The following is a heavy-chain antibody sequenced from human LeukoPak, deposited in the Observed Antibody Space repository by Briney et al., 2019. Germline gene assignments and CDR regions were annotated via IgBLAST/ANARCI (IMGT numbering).Heavy chain of an antibody. CDR3: ARGGSGYDSFYYYGMDV. CDR2: IYDSGST. J-gene: IGHJ6*02. CDR1: GGSISSYY. D-gene: IGHD5-12*01. Sequence: SESLSLTCTVSGGSISSYYWSWIRQPPGKGLEWIGYIYDSGSTNYNPSLKSRVTISVDTSKNQFSLKLSSVTAADTAVYYCARGGSGYDSFYYYGMDVWGQGTTVTVSS. V-gene: IGHV4-59*01.